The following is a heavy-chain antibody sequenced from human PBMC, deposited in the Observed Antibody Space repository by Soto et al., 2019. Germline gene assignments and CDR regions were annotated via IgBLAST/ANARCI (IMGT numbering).Heavy chain of an antibody. J-gene: IGHJ5*02. D-gene: IGHD6-25*01. V-gene: IGHV4-59*01. CDR2: AYFSGNT. CDR1: CGSLSSYY. Sequence: PSETLSLTCTVSCGSLSSYYWTWIRQSPGKGLEWIGYAYFSGNTNYNPSLKSRVTISIDTSKNQFSLRLASVTAADTAFYFCGSVRPSGYVLSWGQGTLVTVSS. CDR3: GSVRPSGYVLS.